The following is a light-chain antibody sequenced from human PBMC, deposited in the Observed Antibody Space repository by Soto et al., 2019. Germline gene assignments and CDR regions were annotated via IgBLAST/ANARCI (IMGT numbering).Light chain of an antibody. CDR3: QVWDTTNPVI. Sequence: SYELTQPPSVSVAPGQTARITCGGNNIEIKSVHWYQQKPGQAPVLVVYDDGDRTTGIPERFSGSKSGNKATLTTSRVEAGDEADYYCQVWDTTNPVIFGGGAKLTVL. CDR2: DDG. CDR1: NIEIKS. V-gene: IGLV3-21*02. J-gene: IGLJ2*01.